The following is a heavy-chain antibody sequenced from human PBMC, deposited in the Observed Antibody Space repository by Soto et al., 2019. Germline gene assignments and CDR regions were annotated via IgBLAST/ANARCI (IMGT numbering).Heavy chain of an antibody. CDR1: GYTFSTSG. V-gene: IGHV1-18*01. J-gene: IGHJ6*02. CDR2: ISTYNGDT. Sequence: QVQLVQSGAEVRKPGASVKVSCKASGYTFSTSGMSWLRQAPGQALEWMGWISTYNGDTNDAPKFQDRVAMTSDTSTRTVYMGLRRLRSDDTAAYYCARAGAAPYYYYGMEVWGQGTRVTVSS. D-gene: IGHD2-15*01. CDR3: ARAGAAPYYYYGMEV.